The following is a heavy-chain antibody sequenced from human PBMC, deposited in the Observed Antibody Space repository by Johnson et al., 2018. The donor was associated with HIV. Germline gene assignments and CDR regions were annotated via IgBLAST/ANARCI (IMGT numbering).Heavy chain of an antibody. V-gene: IGHV3-30*03. D-gene: IGHD3-16*01. CDR3: ARGGKDHAFDI. CDR2: ISYDGSNK. J-gene: IGHJ3*02. CDR1: GFTVSSNY. Sequence: QVQLVESGGGLVQPGGSLRVSCAASGFTVSSNYMSWVRQAPGQGLEWVAVISYDGSNKHSADSVKGRFTISRDNPKNTLYLQMNSLRAEETAVYYCARGGKDHAFDIWDQGTMVTVSS.